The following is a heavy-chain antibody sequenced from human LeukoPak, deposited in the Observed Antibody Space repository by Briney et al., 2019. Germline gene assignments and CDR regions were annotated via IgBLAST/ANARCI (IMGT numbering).Heavy chain of an antibody. CDR3: ARSYWDSSGYYWFDP. V-gene: IGHV1-8*01. Sequence: GASVKVSCKASGYTFTSYDINWVRQATGQGLEWMGWTNPNSGNTGYAQKFQGRVTMTRNTSISTAYMELSSLRSEETAVFYCARSYWDSSGYYWFDPWGQGTLVTVSS. D-gene: IGHD3-22*01. CDR2: TNPNSGNT. J-gene: IGHJ5*02. CDR1: GYTFTSYD.